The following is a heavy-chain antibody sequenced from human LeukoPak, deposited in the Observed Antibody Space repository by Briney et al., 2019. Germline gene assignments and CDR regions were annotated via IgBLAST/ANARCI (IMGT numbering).Heavy chain of an antibody. CDR3: AKVYSSSSRDAFDV. CDR2: INHSEST. CDR1: GGSISSYY. Sequence: PSETLSLTCTVSGGSISSYYWGWIRQPPGKGLEWIGEINHSESTNYKSSLKSRVTMSVDTSKNQFTLNLHSVTAADTAIYYCAKVYSSSSRDAFDVWGPGTMVIVSS. J-gene: IGHJ3*01. V-gene: IGHV4-34*01. D-gene: IGHD6-6*01.